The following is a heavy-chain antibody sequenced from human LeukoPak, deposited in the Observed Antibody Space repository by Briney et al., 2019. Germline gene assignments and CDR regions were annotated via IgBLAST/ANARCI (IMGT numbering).Heavy chain of an antibody. CDR1: GGSFSGYY. CDR3: ASQLTYYDSSGYYYIDAFDI. V-gene: IGHV4-34*01. J-gene: IGHJ3*02. Sequence: PSETLSLTCAVYGGSFSGYYWSWIRQPPGKGLEWIGEINHSGSTNYNPSLKSRVTISVDTSKNQFSLKLSSVTAADTAVYYCASQLTYYDSSGYYYIDAFDIWGQGTMVTVSS. CDR2: INHSGST. D-gene: IGHD3-22*01.